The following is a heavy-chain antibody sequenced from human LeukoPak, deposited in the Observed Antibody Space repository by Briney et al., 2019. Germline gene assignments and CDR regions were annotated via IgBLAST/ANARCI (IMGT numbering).Heavy chain of an antibody. J-gene: IGHJ6*02. CDR2: IKFDGSEK. CDR1: GFTFSNYW. V-gene: IGHV3-7*03. Sequence: PGGSLRLSCAVSGFTFSNYWMSWVRQAPGKGLEWVANIKFDGSEKFYVDSVKGRFTISRDNAKNTLYLQMNSLRAEDTAVYYCAKETVRGVISGYYYGMDVWGQGTTVTVSS. CDR3: AKETVRGVISGYYYGMDV. D-gene: IGHD3-10*01.